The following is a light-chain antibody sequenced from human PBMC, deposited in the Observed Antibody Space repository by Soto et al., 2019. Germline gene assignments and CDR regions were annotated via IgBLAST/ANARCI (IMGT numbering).Light chain of an antibody. J-gene: IGKJ1*01. V-gene: IGKV3-20*01. CDR3: QQYGSSPQT. CDR1: QSLSSSY. CDR2: GAS. Sequence: EIVLTQSPGTLSLSPGERATLSCRASQSLSSSYLAWYQQKPGQAPRLLIYGASGRATGIPDRFSGSGSGTDFALTISSLEPEDFAVYYCQQYGSSPQTFGQGTKVEIK.